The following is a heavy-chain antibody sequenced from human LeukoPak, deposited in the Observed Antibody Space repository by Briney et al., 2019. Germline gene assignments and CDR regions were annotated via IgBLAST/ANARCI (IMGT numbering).Heavy chain of an antibody. CDR2: IIPIFGTA. CDR1: GGTFSSYA. J-gene: IGHJ1*01. CDR3: ARDIGYYDSRKESYPPFQH. D-gene: IGHD3-22*01. V-gene: IGHV1-69*01. Sequence: SVKVSCKASGGTFSSYAISWVRQAPGQGLEWMGGIIPIFGTANYAQEFQGRVTITADESTSTAYMELSSLRSEDTAVYYCARDIGYYDSRKESYPPFQHWGQGTLVTVSS.